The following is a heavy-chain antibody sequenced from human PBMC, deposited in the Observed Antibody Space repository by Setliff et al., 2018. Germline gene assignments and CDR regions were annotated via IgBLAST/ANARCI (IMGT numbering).Heavy chain of an antibody. V-gene: IGHV4-38-2*01. J-gene: IGHJ3*02. CDR2: IYHSGST. CDR3: TRGPDGYTYQGAFDI. Sequence: SETLSLTCAVSGYSISSGYYWGWIRQPPGKGLEWIGSIYHSGSTYYNPSLKSRVTISVDTSKNQFSLKLSSVTAADTAVYYCTRGPDGYTYQGAFDIWGQGTMVTVSS. D-gene: IGHD5-12*01. CDR1: GYSISSGYY.